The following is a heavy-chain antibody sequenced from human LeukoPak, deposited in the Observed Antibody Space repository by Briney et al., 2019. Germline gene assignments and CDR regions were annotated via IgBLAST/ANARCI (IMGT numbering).Heavy chain of an antibody. J-gene: IGHJ3*02. V-gene: IGHV3-74*01. CDR3: ARDGYSSSWYGVAFDI. CDR1: GFTFSSYG. CDR2: INSDGSST. D-gene: IGHD6-13*01. Sequence: GGSLRLSCAASGFTFSSYGMHWVRQAPGKGLVWVSRINSDGSSTSYADSVKGRFTISRDNAKNTLYLQMNSLRAEDTAVYYCARDGYSSSWYGVAFDIWGQGTMVTVSS.